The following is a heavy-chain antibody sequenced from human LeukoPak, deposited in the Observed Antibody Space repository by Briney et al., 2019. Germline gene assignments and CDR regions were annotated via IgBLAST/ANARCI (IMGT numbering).Heavy chain of an antibody. Sequence: GGSLRLSCAASGFTFSTDNMNWVRQAPGKGLEWVSFISSSSSYIYYADSVKGRFTISRDNAKNSLYLQMNSLRAEDTAVYYCAKDRSTGSGSYYKGLDYWGQGTLVTVSS. D-gene: IGHD3-10*01. CDR2: ISSSSSYI. CDR3: AKDRSTGSGSYYKGLDY. CDR1: GFTFSTDN. V-gene: IGHV3-21*01. J-gene: IGHJ4*02.